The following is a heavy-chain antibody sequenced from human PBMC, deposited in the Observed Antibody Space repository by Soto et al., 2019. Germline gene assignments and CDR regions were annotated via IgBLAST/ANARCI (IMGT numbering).Heavy chain of an antibody. CDR2: IYPGDSDT. CDR3: ARSRRGAYSSGWYSLSGYYNYGIDV. CDR1: GYSFTSYW. Sequence: GESLKISCKASGYSFTSYWIGWVRQMPGNGLEWMGIIYPGDSDTRYSPAFQGQVTISADKSISTAYLQWSSLKASDTAMYYCARSRRGAYSSGWYSLSGYYNYGIDVWGQGTTVTVSS. J-gene: IGHJ6*02. D-gene: IGHD6-19*01. V-gene: IGHV5-51*01.